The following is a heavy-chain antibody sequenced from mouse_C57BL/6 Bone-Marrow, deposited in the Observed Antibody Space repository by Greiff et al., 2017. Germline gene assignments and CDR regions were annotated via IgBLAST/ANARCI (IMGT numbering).Heavy chain of an antibody. Sequence: VQLQQSGPELVKPGASVKIPCKATGYTFTDYNMEWVKQSHGKSLEWIGDIKPNNGGTNYNEKFKGKATLTVDTSSSTAYMELRSLTSEDTAVYYCAIYGNYDYYAMDYWGQGTSVTVSS. D-gene: IGHD2-1*01. CDR2: IKPNNGGT. CDR3: AIYGNYDYYAMDY. J-gene: IGHJ4*01. CDR1: GYTFTDYN. V-gene: IGHV1-18*01.